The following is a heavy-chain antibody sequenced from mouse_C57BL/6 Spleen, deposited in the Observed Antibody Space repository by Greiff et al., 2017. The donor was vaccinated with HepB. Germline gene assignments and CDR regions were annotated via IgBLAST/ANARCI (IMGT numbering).Heavy chain of an antibody. CDR1: GYTFTSYW. V-gene: IGHV1-7*01. J-gene: IGHJ4*01. CDR2: INPSSGYT. Sequence: QVQLQQSGAELAKPGASVKLSCKASGYTFTSYWMHWVKQRPGQGLEWIGYINPSSGYTKYNQKFKDKATLTGDKSSSTAYMQLSSLTYEDSAVYYCASDYSNYRGDAMDYWGQGTSVTVSS. CDR3: ASDYSNYRGDAMDY. D-gene: IGHD2-5*01.